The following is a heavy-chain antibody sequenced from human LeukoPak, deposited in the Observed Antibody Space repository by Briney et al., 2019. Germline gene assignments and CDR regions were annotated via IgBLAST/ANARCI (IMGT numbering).Heavy chain of an antibody. J-gene: IGHJ3*02. CDR3: AKVSSSKDAFDI. V-gene: IGHV3-30*18. CDR2: ISYDGSNK. D-gene: IGHD6-13*01. Sequence: GGSLRLSCAASGFTFSSYGLHWVRQAPGKGLERVAVISYDGSNKYYADSVKGRFTISRDNSKNTLYLQMNSLRAEDTAVYYCAKVSSSKDAFDIWGQGTMVTVSS. CDR1: GFTFSSYG.